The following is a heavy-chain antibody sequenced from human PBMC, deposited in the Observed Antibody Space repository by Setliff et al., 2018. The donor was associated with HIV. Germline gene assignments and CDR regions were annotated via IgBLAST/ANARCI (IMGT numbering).Heavy chain of an antibody. CDR2: IDSGGSA. V-gene: IGHV3-53*01. J-gene: IGHJ5*01. CDR1: GITVSTNF. CDR3: ASGALSRLLEWLSLDS. Sequence: VGSLRLSCVASGITVSTNFMTWIRQAPGKGLQWVSVIDSGGSAFYTDAVKGRFTVSRDNSQNTLYLQMSRLRVDDTGVYFCASGALSRLLEWLSLDSWGQGTQVTVSS. D-gene: IGHD3-3*01.